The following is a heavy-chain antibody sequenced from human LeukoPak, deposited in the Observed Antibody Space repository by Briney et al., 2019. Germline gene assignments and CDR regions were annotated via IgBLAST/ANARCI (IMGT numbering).Heavy chain of an antibody. J-gene: IGHJ4*02. D-gene: IGHD3-3*01. CDR1: EFTFSSYS. V-gene: IGHV3-7*03. CDR3: ARDQYDTWSRRGNFDS. Sequence: GSLRLSCAASEFTFSSYSMNWVRQAPGKGLEWVANIKLDGSEKNYVDSVKGRFTISRDNTKNSLYLQMNSLRVEDTAVFYCARDQYDTWSRRGNFDSWGQGTLVIVSS. CDR2: IKLDGSEK.